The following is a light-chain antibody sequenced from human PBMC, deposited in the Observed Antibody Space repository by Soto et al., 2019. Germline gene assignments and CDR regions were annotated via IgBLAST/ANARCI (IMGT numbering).Light chain of an antibody. CDR2: SNT. Sequence: QSVLTQPPSVSGAPGQRVTISCTGSGSNIGADYDVHWYQQIQGTAPKLLVYSNTIRPSGVPDRFSGSKSGTSASLGITGLQAEDEADYYCQSYDSSLSGYVFGTGTKLTVL. CDR3: QSYDSSLSGYV. V-gene: IGLV1-40*01. J-gene: IGLJ1*01. CDR1: GSNIGADYD.